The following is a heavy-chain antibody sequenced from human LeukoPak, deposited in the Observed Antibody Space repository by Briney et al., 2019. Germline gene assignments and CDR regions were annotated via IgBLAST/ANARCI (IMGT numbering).Heavy chain of an antibody. CDR2: IKQDGSEK. CDR3: ARGISRWELDTPFGY. J-gene: IGHJ4*02. D-gene: IGHD1-26*01. V-gene: IGHV3-7*01. Sequence: GGSLRLSCAASGFTFSSYWMSWVRQAPGKGLEWVANIKQDGSEKYYVDSVKGRFTISRDNAKNSLYLQMNSLRAEDTAVYYCARGISRWELDTPFGYWGQGTLVTVSS. CDR1: GFTFSSYW.